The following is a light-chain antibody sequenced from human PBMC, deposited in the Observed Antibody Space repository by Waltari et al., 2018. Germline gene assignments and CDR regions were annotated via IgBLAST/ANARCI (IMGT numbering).Light chain of an antibody. CDR2: DAS. CDR3: QQRSNWPLT. J-gene: IGKJ4*01. CDR1: QSVSRY. V-gene: IGKV3-11*01. Sequence: EIVLTQSPATLSLSPGERATLSCRASQSVSRYLACYQQRPGQAPRLLLYDASNRATGIPARFSGSGSGTDFTLTISSLEPEDFAVYYCQQRSNWPLTFSGGTKVEIK.